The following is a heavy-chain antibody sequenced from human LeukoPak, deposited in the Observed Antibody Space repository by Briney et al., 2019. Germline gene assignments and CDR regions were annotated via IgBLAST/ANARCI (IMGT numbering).Heavy chain of an antibody. J-gene: IGHJ4*02. Sequence: PGGSLRLSCVASGFTFSSYEMNWVRQAPGKGLEWLSYITSSDSTTHYADSVKGRFTISRDDAQNSLYLQMNSLRAEDTAVYYCANSPVASDDYWGQGTLVTVSS. CDR3: ANSPVASDDY. CDR1: GFTFSSYE. CDR2: ITSSDSTT. V-gene: IGHV3-48*03. D-gene: IGHD2-15*01.